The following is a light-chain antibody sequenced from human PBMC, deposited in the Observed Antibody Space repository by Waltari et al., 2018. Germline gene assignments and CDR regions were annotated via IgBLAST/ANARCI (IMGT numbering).Light chain of an antibody. J-gene: IGLJ2*01. CDR2: SNN. V-gene: IGLV1-44*01. Sequence: QSVLTQPPSASGPPGQRVTISCSGSSSHIGRNTVNWYQQLQGTAPKHLIYSNNQRPSGGYDRFSGSKSGTSASLAISGLQSEDEADYYCAAWDDSLNGVVFGGGTKLTVL. CDR3: AAWDDSLNGVV. CDR1: SSHIGRNT.